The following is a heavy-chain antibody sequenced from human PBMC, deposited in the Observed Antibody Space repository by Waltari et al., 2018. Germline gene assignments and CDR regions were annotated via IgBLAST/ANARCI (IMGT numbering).Heavy chain of an antibody. CDR3: ARELRFLEWLLSNWFDP. CDR1: GFTFSSYS. D-gene: IGHD3-3*01. Sequence: EVQLVESGGGLVKPGGSLRLSCAASGFTFSSYSINWVRQAPGKGLEWVSSISRSSSYIYYADSVKGRFTISRDNAKNSLYLQMNSLRAEDTAVYYCARELRFLEWLLSNWFDPWGQGTLVTVSS. V-gene: IGHV3-21*01. CDR2: ISRSSSYI. J-gene: IGHJ5*02.